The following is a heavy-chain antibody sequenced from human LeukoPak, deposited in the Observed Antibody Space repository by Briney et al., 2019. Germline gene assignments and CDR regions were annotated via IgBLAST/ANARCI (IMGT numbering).Heavy chain of an antibody. CDR1: GGSISSSSYY. J-gene: IGHJ4*02. CDR3: ARHPPYYGSGSPPDY. V-gene: IGHV4-39*01. D-gene: IGHD3-10*01. Sequence: SETLSLTCTVSGGSISSSSYYWGWIRQPPGKGLEWIGSIYYSGSTYYNPSLKSRVTISVDTSKNQFSLKLSSVTAADTAVYYCARHPPYYGSGSPPDYWGQGTLVTVSS. CDR2: IYYSGST.